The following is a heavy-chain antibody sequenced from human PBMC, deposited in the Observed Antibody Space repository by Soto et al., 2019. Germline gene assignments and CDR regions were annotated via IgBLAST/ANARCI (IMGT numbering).Heavy chain of an antibody. D-gene: IGHD3-10*01. J-gene: IGHJ6*02. CDR1: GGTFSSYA. CDR2: IIPIFGTA. CDR3: ARDDYYGSGSYYDYYYYGMDV. V-gene: IGHV1-69*13. Sequence: SVKVSCKASGGTFSSYAISWVRQAPGQGLEWMGGIIPIFGTANYAQKFQGRVTITADESTSTAYMELSSLRSEDTAVYYCARDDYYGSGSYYDYYYYGMDVWGQGTTVTVSS.